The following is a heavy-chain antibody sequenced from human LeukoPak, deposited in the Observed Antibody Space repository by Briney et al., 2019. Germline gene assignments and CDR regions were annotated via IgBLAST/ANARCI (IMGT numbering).Heavy chain of an antibody. CDR2: IWFDGSNR. CDR3: AKDRVAPFDY. Sequence: GRSLRLSCASSGFTFSNYAMHWVRQAPGKGLEWVAFIWFDGSNRYYADSVKGRFTISKDNSKNTLYLQMNSLRAEDTAVYYCAKDRVAPFDYWGQGTLVTVSS. V-gene: IGHV3-30*02. J-gene: IGHJ4*02. CDR1: GFTFSNYA. D-gene: IGHD3-10*01.